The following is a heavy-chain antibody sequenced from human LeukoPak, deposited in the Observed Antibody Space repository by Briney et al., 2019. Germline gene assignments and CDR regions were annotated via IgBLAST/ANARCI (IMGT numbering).Heavy chain of an antibody. J-gene: IGHJ4*02. CDR1: GGSISSSSYY. CDR3: ARVFKGGNSRYYFDY. CDR2: IYYSGST. Sequence: SETLSLTCTVSGGSISSSSYYWGWIRQPPGKGLEWIGRIYYSGSTYYNPSLKSRVTISVDTSKNQFSLKLSSVTAADTAVYYCARVFKGGNSRYYFDYWGQGTLVTVSS. D-gene: IGHD4-23*01. V-gene: IGHV4-39*07.